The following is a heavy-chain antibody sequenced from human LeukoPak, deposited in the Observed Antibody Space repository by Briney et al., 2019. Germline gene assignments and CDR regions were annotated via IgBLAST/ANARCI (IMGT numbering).Heavy chain of an antibody. CDR2: IKQDGSEK. D-gene: IGHD3-3*01. J-gene: IGHJ4*02. V-gene: IGHV3-7*01. Sequence: GGSLRLSCAASGFTFSSYAMSWVRQAPGKGLEWVANIKQDGSEKYYVDPVKGRFTISRDFAKNSLDLEMNSLRAEDTAVYYCARHDDYWSGYMNVAGYWGQGTLVIVSS. CDR1: GFTFSSYA. CDR3: ARHDDYWSGYMNVAGY.